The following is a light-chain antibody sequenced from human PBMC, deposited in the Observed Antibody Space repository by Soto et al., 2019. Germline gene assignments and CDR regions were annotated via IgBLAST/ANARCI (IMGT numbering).Light chain of an antibody. CDR3: SSYTSSSTWV. CDR1: SSDVGGYNY. Sequence: QSALTQPASVSGPPGQSITISCTGTSSDVGGYNYVSWYQQHPGKAPKVMIYDGSNRPSGVSNRFSGSKSGNTASLTISGLQAEDEADYYCSSYTSSSTWVFGGGTKLTVL. J-gene: IGLJ3*02. V-gene: IGLV2-14*01. CDR2: DGS.